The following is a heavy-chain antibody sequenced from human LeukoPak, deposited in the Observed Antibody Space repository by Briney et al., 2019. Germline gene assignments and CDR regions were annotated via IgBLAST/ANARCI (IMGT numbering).Heavy chain of an antibody. CDR1: GYTFTSHG. Sequence: ASVKVSCKASGYTFTSHGISWVRQAPGQGLEWMGWISTYNGNTNYAQKLQGRVTMTTDTSTSTAYMELRSLRSDDTAVYYCARDLGPREYSGYDVWGQGTLVTVSS. CDR2: ISTYNGNT. V-gene: IGHV1-18*01. CDR3: ARDLGPREYSGYDV. J-gene: IGHJ4*02. D-gene: IGHD5-12*01.